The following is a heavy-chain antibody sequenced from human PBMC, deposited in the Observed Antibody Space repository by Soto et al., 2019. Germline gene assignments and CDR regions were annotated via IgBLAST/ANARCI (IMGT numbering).Heavy chain of an antibody. D-gene: IGHD3-10*01. CDR3: ARGMGYGSGSYYKGLPNYYGMDV. CDR1: GFTVSSNY. Sequence: PGGSLRLSCAASGFTVSSNYMSWVRQAPGKGLEWVSGINWNGGSTGYADSVKGRFTISRDNAKNSLYLQMNSLRAEDTALYYCARGMGYGSGSYYKGLPNYYGMDVWGQGTTVTVSS. CDR2: INWNGGST. V-gene: IGHV3-20*04. J-gene: IGHJ6*02.